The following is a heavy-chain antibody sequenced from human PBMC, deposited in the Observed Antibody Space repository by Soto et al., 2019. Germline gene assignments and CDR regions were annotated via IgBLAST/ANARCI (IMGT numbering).Heavy chain of an antibody. CDR2: IYNGGGT. D-gene: IGHD6-6*01. CDR3: ARARGSSYDY. Sequence: EVQLVETGGGLIQPGGSLRLSCAASGFTVSGNYMSWVRQAPGKGLEWVSVIYNGGGTYYADSVKVRFTISRNNSKNTLYLEMNSLRAYDTAVYYCARARGSSYDYWGQGTLVTVSS. J-gene: IGHJ4*02. V-gene: IGHV3-53*02. CDR1: GFTVSGNY.